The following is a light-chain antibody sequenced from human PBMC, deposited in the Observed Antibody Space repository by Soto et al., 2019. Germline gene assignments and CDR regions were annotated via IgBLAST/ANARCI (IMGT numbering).Light chain of an antibody. Sequence: EIVLTQSPATLSLSPGERATLSCRASQSVSSYLAWYQQKPGQAPRLLIYDASNRATGIPARFSGSGSGTEFTLTISSLEPEDFAVYYCQQRSNWPPAWTFGQGTKLEIK. CDR1: QSVSSY. J-gene: IGKJ2*02. V-gene: IGKV3-11*01. CDR3: QQRSNWPPAWT. CDR2: DAS.